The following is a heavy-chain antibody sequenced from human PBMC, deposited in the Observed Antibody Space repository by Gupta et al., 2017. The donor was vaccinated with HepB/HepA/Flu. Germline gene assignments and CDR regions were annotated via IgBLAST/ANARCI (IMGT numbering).Heavy chain of an antibody. J-gene: IGHJ4*02. Sequence: EVQLVESGGGVVRPGGSLRLSCSASGSSFDAYGMTWVRQFPGKGLEWVSGINKNGGSTGYADSVKGRFTISRDNARNSLYLQMNSLRAEDTAFYYCARIRSSSGWYGSGGETHYWGQGTLVTVSA. CDR1: GSSFDAYG. D-gene: IGHD6-19*01. V-gene: IGHV3-20*04. CDR3: ARIRSSSGWYGSGGETHY. CDR2: INKNGGST.